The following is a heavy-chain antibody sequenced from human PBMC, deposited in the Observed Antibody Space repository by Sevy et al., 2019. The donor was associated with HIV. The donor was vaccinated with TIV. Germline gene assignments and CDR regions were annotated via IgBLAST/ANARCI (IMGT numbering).Heavy chain of an antibody. Sequence: GGSLRLSCAASGFTFSSYWMHWVRQAPGKGLVWVSRINSDGSSTSYADSVKGRFTISRDNAKNTLYLQMNSLRAEDTAVYYCARGGSAASYYYYMDVWGKGTTVTVSS. CDR2: INSDGSST. D-gene: IGHD3-16*01. V-gene: IGHV3-74*01. CDR1: GFTFSSYW. CDR3: ARGGSAASYYYYMDV. J-gene: IGHJ6*03.